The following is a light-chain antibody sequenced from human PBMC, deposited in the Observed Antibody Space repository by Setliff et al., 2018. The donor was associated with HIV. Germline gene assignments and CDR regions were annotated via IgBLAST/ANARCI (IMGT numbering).Light chain of an antibody. J-gene: IGLJ1*01. CDR2: VVT. CDR1: SSDVGGYNY. Sequence: QSVLTQPASVSGSPGQSITISCTGTSSDVGGYNYVSWYQQHPGKAPKLMIYVVTKRPSGVSYRFSGSKSGNTASLTISGLQSEDEADYYCSSYTSSSTYVFGTGTKVTVL. CDR3: SSYTSSSTYV. V-gene: IGLV2-14*01.